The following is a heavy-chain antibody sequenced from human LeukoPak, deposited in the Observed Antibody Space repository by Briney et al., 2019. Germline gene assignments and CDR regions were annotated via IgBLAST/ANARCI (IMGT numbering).Heavy chain of an antibody. D-gene: IGHD3-22*01. CDR1: GLTFSSYE. J-gene: IGHJ3*02. Sequence: QTGGSLRLSCAASGLTFSSYEMNWVRQAPGKGLEWVSYISSSGSTIYYADSVKGRFTISRDNAKNSLYLQMNSLRAEDTAVYYCAKDHIITMIVAGDAFDIWGQGTMVTVSS. CDR2: ISSSGSTI. V-gene: IGHV3-48*03. CDR3: AKDHIITMIVAGDAFDI.